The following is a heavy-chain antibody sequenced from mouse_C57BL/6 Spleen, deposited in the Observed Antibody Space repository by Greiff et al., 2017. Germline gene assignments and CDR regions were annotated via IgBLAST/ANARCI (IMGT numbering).Heavy chain of an antibody. V-gene: IGHV1-61*01. CDR1: GYTFTSYW. CDR3: ARVYGSSPWYFDV. D-gene: IGHD1-1*01. CDR2: IYPSDSET. Sequence: QVQLQQPGAELVRPGSSVKLSCKASGYTFTSYWMDWVKQRPGQGLEWIGNIYPSDSETHYNQKFKDKATLTVDKSSSTAYMQLSSLTSEDSAVYYCARVYGSSPWYFDVWGTGTTVTVSS. J-gene: IGHJ1*03.